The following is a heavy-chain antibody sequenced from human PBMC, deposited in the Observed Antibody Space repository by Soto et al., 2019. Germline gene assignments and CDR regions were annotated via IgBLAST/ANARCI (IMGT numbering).Heavy chain of an antibody. Sequence: EVQLLESGGGLVQPGGSLRLSCAASGLPFGNYAFSWVRQAPGRGLEWVSVISGGGDATYYPDSVKGRFTTSRDNSKYTVYLQMNSLRAEDTAVYYCAKKSLGSITLPALYYFDYWGQGTLVTVSS. D-gene: IGHD7-27*01. J-gene: IGHJ4*02. CDR2: ISGGGDAT. CDR1: GLPFGNYA. V-gene: IGHV3-23*01. CDR3: AKKSLGSITLPALYYFDY.